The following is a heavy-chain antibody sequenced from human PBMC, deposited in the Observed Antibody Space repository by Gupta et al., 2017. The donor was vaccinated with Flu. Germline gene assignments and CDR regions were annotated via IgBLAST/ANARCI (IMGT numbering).Heavy chain of an antibody. Sequence: QVTLKESGPVLVKPTETLTLTCTVSGFSLSNARMGVSWIRQPPGKALEWLAHIFSNDEKSYSTSLKSRLTISKDTSKSQVVLTMTNMDPVDTATYYCARIMVRGVIRYYGMDVWGQVTTVTVSS. V-gene: IGHV2-26*01. CDR3: ARIMVRGVIRYYGMDV. CDR1: GFSLSNARMG. D-gene: IGHD3-10*01. CDR2: IFSNDEK. J-gene: IGHJ6*02.